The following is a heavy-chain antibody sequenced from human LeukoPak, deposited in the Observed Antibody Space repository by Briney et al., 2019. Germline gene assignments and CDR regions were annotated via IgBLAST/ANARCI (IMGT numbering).Heavy chain of an antibody. V-gene: IGHV1-24*01. Sequence: ASVKVSCKVSGYTLTELSMHWLRQPPGKGLEWMGGFDPEDGETIYAQKFQGRVAMTEDASTDTAYMELNNLRSEDTAVYYCVRFAAGPDPYYPWGQGTLVTVSS. CDR1: GYTLTELS. CDR3: VRFAAGPDPYYP. J-gene: IGHJ5*02. CDR2: FDPEDGET. D-gene: IGHD6-25*01.